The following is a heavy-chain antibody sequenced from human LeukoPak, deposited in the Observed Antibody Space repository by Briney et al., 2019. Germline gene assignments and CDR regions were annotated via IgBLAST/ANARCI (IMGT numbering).Heavy chain of an antibody. V-gene: IGHV1-2*02. CDR3: ASMTTVTTGFDP. J-gene: IGHJ5*02. Sequence: ASVKVSCKASGYTFTGYYMHWVRQAPGQGLEWMGWINPNSSGTNYAQKFQGRVTMTRDTSISTAYMELSRLRSDDTAVYYCASMTTVTTGFDPWGQGTLVTVSS. CDR1: GYTFTGYY. D-gene: IGHD4-11*01. CDR2: INPNSSGT.